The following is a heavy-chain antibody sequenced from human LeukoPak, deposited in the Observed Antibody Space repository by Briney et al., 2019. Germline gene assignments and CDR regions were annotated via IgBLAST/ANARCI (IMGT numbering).Heavy chain of an antibody. CDR3: ARGVRYCSSTSCGSNGKYYFDY. J-gene: IGHJ4*02. V-gene: IGHV1-8*03. CDR1: GYTFTSYD. CDR2: MNPNSGNT. D-gene: IGHD2-2*01. Sequence: GASVKVSCKASGYTFTSYDINWVRQATGQGLEWMGWMNPNSGNTGYAQKFQVRVTITRNPSISTAYMGLSSLRSEDTAVYYCARGVRYCSSTSCGSNGKYYFDYWGQGTLVTVSS.